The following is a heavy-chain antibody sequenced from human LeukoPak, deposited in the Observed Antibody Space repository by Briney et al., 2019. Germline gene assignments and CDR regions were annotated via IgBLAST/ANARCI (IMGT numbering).Heavy chain of an antibody. Sequence: GGSPRLSCAASGFTFSNAWMSWVRQAPGKGLEWVGRIKSKTDGGTTDYAAPVKGRFTISRDDSKNTLYLQMNSLKTEDTAVYYCTTDVTYCTNGVCYYYYGMDVWGQGTTVTVSS. V-gene: IGHV3-15*01. J-gene: IGHJ6*02. D-gene: IGHD2-8*01. CDR2: IKSKTDGGTT. CDR1: GFTFSNAW. CDR3: TTDVTYCTNGVCYYYYGMDV.